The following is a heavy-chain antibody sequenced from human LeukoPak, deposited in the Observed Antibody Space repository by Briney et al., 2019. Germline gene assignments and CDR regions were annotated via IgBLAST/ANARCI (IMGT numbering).Heavy chain of an antibody. CDR2: TYSGGFT. D-gene: IGHD7-27*01. Sequence: GGSLRLSCTASGFTVSNNHMSWVRQVPGKGLEWVSITYSGGFTHYADSVKGRFTISRDNAKNSLYLQMNSLRAEDTAVYYCARRPNWGPFDYWGQGTLVTVSS. J-gene: IGHJ4*02. CDR1: GFTVSNNH. CDR3: ARRPNWGPFDY. V-gene: IGHV3-53*01.